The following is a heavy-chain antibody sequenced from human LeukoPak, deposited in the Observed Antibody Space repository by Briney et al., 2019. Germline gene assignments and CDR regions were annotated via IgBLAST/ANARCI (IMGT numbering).Heavy chain of an antibody. V-gene: IGHV4-39*07. CDR3: ASQPDQGSGWYRLNNWFDP. D-gene: IGHD6-19*01. Sequence: PSETLSLTCTVSGGSISSSSYYWGWIRQPPGKGLEWIGSIYYSGSTYYNPSLKSRVTISVDTSKNQFSLKLSSVTAADTAVYYCASQPDQGSGWYRLNNWFDPWGQGTLVTVSS. CDR1: GGSISSSSYY. CDR2: IYYSGST. J-gene: IGHJ5*02.